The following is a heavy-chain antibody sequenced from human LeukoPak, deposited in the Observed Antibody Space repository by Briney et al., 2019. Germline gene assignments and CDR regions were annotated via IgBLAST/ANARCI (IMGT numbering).Heavy chain of an antibody. J-gene: IGHJ3*02. CDR1: GFTFSSYG. CDR2: ISYDGSNK. D-gene: IGHD5-18*01. CDR3: AKDTARGADAFDI. V-gene: IGHV3-30*18. Sequence: GRSLRLSCAASGFTFSSYGMHWVRQAPGKGLVWVAVISYDGSNKYYADSVKGRFTISRDNSKNTLYLQMNSLRAEDTAVYYCAKDTARGADAFDIWGQGTMVTVSS.